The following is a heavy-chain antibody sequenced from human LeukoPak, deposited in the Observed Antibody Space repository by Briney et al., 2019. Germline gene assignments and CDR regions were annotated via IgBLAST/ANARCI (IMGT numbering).Heavy chain of an antibody. J-gene: IGHJ4*02. D-gene: IGHD2-2*01. CDR2: IYYSGST. CDR1: GGSISSGTYY. V-gene: IGHV4-39*01. Sequence: SETLSLTCTVSGGSISSGTYYWGWIRQPPGKGLEWIGSIYYSGSTYYNPSLKSRVTISLDTSKNQFSLKLSSVTAADTAVYYCARQAHCSSSSCYGFDYWGQGTRVTVSS. CDR3: ARQAHCSSSSCYGFDY.